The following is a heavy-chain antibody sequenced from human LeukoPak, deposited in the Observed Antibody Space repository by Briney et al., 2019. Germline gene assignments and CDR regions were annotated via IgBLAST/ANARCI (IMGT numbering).Heavy chain of an antibody. J-gene: IGHJ6*03. CDR3: ARLTYYYYYMDV. CDR2: ISYDGSNK. V-gene: IGHV3-30*04. Sequence: GGSLRLSCAASGFTFSSYAMHWVRQAPGKGLEWVAVISYDGSNKYYADSVKGRFTISRDNSKNTLYLQMNSLRAEDTAVYYCARLTYYYYYMDVWGKGTTVTVSS. CDR1: GFTFSSYA.